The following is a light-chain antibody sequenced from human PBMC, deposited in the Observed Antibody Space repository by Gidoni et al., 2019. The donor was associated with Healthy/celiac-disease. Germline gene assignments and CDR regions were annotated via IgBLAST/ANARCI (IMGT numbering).Light chain of an antibody. CDR3: QHYGSSPYP. V-gene: IGKV3-20*01. Sequence: LVLTQSPGTLSLSPGQSATLFCSASENVRNIHLGWYQQKPGRAPRLLIYGASSRASGIPDKFSGTGSARDFTLTIRRLEPEDSAVYFCQHYGSSPYPFGPGTKLEIK. CDR1: ENVRNIH. J-gene: IGKJ2*01. CDR2: GAS.